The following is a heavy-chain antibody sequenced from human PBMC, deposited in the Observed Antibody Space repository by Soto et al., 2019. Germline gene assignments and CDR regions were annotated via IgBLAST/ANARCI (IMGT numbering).Heavy chain of an antibody. J-gene: IGHJ6*02. V-gene: IGHV4-59*08. CDR3: GRQGIDYLHGLVDV. D-gene: IGHD5-12*01. Sequence: QVQVQQSGPGLVKPSETLSLTCTVSSGPSRSHNWGWIRQPPGRGLEWIGYVYYTGDTSYNPSLKSRVTISADTSTNHISLTLRSVTAADTAVYYCGRQGIDYLHGLVDVWGQGTTVSVSS. CDR2: VYYTGDT. CDR1: SGPSRSHN.